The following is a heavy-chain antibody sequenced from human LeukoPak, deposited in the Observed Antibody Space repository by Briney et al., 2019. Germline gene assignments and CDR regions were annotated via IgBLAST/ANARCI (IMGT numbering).Heavy chain of an antibody. D-gene: IGHD2-2*01. CDR2: IYPGDSDT. Sequence: GESLKISCKGSGYSFTSYWIGWVRPMPGKGLEWMGIIYPGDSDTRYSPSFQGQVTISADKSISTAYLQWSSLKASDTAMYYCARPLYGNIVVVPAAAIDYWGQGTLVTVSS. CDR1: GYSFTSYW. J-gene: IGHJ4*02. CDR3: ARPLYGNIVVVPAAAIDY. V-gene: IGHV5-51*01.